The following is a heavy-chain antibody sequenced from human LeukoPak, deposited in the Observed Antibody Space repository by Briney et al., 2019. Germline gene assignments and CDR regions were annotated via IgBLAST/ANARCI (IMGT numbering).Heavy chain of an antibody. CDR3: ARGGENSGFDY. V-gene: IGHV3-20*04. Sequence: GGSLRLSCAASGFTFDDYGMSWVRHAPGKGLEWVSGINWNGGSTTYADSVRGRFTISRDNAKNSLYLQMSSLRAEDTALYYCARGGENSGFDYWGQGTLVTVSS. CDR1: GFTFDDYG. CDR2: INWNGGST. J-gene: IGHJ4*02. D-gene: IGHD6-19*01.